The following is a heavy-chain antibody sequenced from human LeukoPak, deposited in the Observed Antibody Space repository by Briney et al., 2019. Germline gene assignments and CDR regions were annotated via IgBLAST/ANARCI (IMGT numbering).Heavy chain of an antibody. CDR3: ARAAVSRYNWNDVRWFDP. J-gene: IGHJ5*02. CDR1: GYTFTSYA. V-gene: IGHV7-4-1*02. Sequence: ASVKVSCKASGYTFTSYAMNWVRQAPGQGLEWMGWINTNTGNPTYAQGFTGRFVFSLDTSVSTAYLQISSLKAEDTAVYYCARAAVSRYNWNDVRWFDPWGQGTLVTVSS. D-gene: IGHD1-1*01. CDR2: INTNTGNP.